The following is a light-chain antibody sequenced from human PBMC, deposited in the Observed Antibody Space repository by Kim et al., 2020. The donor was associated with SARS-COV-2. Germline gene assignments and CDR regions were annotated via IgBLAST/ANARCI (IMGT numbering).Light chain of an antibody. CDR3: QQYNNWRGT. J-gene: IGKJ1*01. Sequence: GSPGERATPSCRASQSVSSNLAWYQQKPGQAPRLLIYGASTRATGIPARFSGSGSGTEFTLTISSLQSEDFAVYYCQQYNNWRGTFGQGTKVDIK. CDR2: GAS. CDR1: QSVSSN. V-gene: IGKV3-15*01.